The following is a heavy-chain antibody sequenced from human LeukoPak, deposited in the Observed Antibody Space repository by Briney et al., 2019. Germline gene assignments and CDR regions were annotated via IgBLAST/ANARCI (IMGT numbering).Heavy chain of an antibody. CDR3: ARDSYYGSGRRAFDI. CDR2: IYYSGST. CDR1: GGSISSYY. Sequence: PSETLSLTCTVSGGSISSYYWSWIRQPPGKGLEWIGYIYYSGSTNYNPSLKSRVTISVDTSKNQFSLKLSSVTAADTAVYYCARDSYYGSGRRAFDIWGQGTMVTVSS. D-gene: IGHD3-10*01. J-gene: IGHJ3*02. V-gene: IGHV4-59*12.